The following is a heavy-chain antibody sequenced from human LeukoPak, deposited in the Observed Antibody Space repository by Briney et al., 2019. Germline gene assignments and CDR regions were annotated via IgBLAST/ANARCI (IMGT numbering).Heavy chain of an antibody. D-gene: IGHD6-6*01. CDR2: ISSSSSYI. V-gene: IGHV3-21*01. CDR1: GFTFSSYS. Sequence: GVLRLSCAASGFTFSSYSMNWVRQAPGKGLEWVSSISSSSSYIYYADSVKGRFTISRDNAKNSLYLQMNSLRAEDTAVYYCAREDAGIAARLLDYWGQGTLVTVSS. J-gene: IGHJ4*02. CDR3: AREDAGIAARLLDY.